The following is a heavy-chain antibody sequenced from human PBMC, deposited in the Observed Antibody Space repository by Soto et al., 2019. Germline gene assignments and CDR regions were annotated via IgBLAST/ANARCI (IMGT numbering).Heavy chain of an antibody. CDR1: GYTFSSYD. Sequence: GASVKVSCKASGYTFSSYDISWVRQAPGQGLEWMGWISSYNGNTNYAQNFQGRVTMTTDTSTSTAYMELRSLTSDDTAIYYCAKNGRPPYYYYGMDVWGQGTTVTVSS. CDR2: ISSYNGNT. V-gene: IGHV1-18*01. CDR3: AKNGRPPYYYYGMDV. D-gene: IGHD2-8*01. J-gene: IGHJ6*02.